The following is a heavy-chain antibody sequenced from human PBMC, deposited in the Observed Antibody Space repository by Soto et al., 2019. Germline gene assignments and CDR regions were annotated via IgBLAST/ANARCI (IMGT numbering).Heavy chain of an antibody. CDR1: GFTFSSYS. D-gene: IGHD2-2*02. Sequence: GGSLRLSCAASGFTFSSYSMNWVRQAPGKGLEWVSSISSSSYIYYADSVKGRFTISRDNAKNSLYLQMNSLRAEDTAVYYCARVGVVVPAAIGPYNWFVPWGQGTLVTVSS. V-gene: IGHV3-21*01. CDR3: ARVGVVVPAAIGPYNWFVP. J-gene: IGHJ5*02. CDR2: ISSSSYI.